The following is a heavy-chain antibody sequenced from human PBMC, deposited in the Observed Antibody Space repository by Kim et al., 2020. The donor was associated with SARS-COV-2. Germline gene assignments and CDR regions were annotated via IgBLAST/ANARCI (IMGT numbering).Heavy chain of an antibody. D-gene: IGHD3-10*01. J-gene: IGHJ4*02. V-gene: IGHV3-33*06. Sequence: YADSVKGRFTISRDNSKNTLYLQMNSLRAEDTAVYYCAKTDGSGSYSLGYWGQGTLVTVSS. CDR3: AKTDGSGSYSLGY.